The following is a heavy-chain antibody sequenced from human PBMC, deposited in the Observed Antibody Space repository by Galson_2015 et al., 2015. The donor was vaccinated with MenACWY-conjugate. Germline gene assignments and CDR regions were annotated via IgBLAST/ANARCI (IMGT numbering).Heavy chain of an antibody. Sequence: SESLSLTCAVSVASIRSPHWSWIRQPPGRGLEWIESIHYSGTTHYNPSFKSRVTISVDTSTTQFSLYLTSVSAADTAVYYCALTPRGIGMIVQGSWVQGILATLSS. CDR2: IHYSGTT. J-gene: IGHJ5*02. CDR1: VASIRSPH. V-gene: IGHV4-59*05. D-gene: IGHD3-22*01. CDR3: ALTPRGIGMIVQGS.